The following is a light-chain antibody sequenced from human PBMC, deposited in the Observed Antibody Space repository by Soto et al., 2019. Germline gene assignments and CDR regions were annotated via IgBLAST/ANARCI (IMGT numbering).Light chain of an antibody. J-gene: IGKJ3*01. Sequence: EIVLTQSPGTLYLSPGEIATLSCRASQSVSSSYVDWYQQKPGQARRLLIYGASSRATGIQDRFSGSRSGTAFTLTISRLAPEEVAVYSCQQYGSSTRIFTFGPGTKVYIQ. CDR1: QSVSSSY. CDR2: GAS. CDR3: QQYGSSTRIFT. V-gene: IGKV3-20*01.